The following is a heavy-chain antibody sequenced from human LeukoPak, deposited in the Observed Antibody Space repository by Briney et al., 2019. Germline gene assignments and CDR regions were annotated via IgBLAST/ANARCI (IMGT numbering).Heavy chain of an antibody. CDR2: INPNSGDT. D-gene: IGHD5-24*01. V-gene: IGHV1-2*06. Sequence: ASVKVSCKASGYIFTGYYMHWVRQAPGQGLEWMGRINPNSGDTNYAQNFQGRVTMTRDTSISTAYMELSRLRSEDTAVYYCARDLTPRDGYNFSVPGNLWGQGTLVTVSS. J-gene: IGHJ4*02. CDR1: GYIFTGYY. CDR3: ARDLTPRDGYNFSVPGNL.